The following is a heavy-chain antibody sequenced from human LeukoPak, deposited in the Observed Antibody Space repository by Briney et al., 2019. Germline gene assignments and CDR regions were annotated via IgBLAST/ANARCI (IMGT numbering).Heavy chain of an antibody. D-gene: IGHD6-19*01. J-gene: IGHJ4*02. CDR1: GGTFSSYA. Sequence: ASVKVSCKASGGTFSSYAISWVRQAPGQGLEWMGGIIPIFGTANYAQKFQGRVTMTEDTSTDTAYMELSSLRSEDTAVYYCATVVHSSGWSYYFDYWGQGTLVTVSS. CDR3: ATVVHSSGWSYYFDY. CDR2: IIPIFGTA. V-gene: IGHV1-69*06.